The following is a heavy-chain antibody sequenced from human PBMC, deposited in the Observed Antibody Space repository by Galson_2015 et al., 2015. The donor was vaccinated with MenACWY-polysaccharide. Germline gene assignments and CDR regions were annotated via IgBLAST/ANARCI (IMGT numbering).Heavy chain of an antibody. V-gene: IGHV3-66*02. D-gene: IGHD5-12*01. Sequence: SLRLSCAASGFTVSSNYMSWVRQAPGKGLEWVSVIYSGGSTYYADSVKGRFTISRDNSKNTLYLQMNSLRAEDTAVYYCARDESGYDEGQYYYYGMDVWGQGTTVTVSS. J-gene: IGHJ6*02. CDR1: GFTVSSNY. CDR2: IYSGGST. CDR3: ARDESGYDEGQYYYYGMDV.